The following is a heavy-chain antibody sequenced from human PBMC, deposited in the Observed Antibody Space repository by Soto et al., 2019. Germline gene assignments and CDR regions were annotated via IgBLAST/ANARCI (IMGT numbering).Heavy chain of an antibody. CDR2: VYSSGTT. J-gene: IGHJ4*02. CDR3: ARDIASYAYGEGY. CDR1: GGSINSYW. D-gene: IGHD2-21*01. V-gene: IGHV4-4*07. Sequence: KPSETLSLTCAVSGGSINSYWWSWIRQPAGKGLGWIGRVYSSGTTDYNPSLNSRATMSVETSKNQFSLKLSSVTAADTAVYYCARDIASYAYGEGYWGQGIQVTSPQ.